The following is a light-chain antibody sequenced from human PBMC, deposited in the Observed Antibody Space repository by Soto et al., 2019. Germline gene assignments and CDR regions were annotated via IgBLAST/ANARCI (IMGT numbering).Light chain of an antibody. Sequence: DIQMTQSPSTLSASVGDRVTITCRASQSISYWLAWYQQRPGKAPRLLIYKASSLQSGVPSRFSGSGSGTEFTLTISNLQPDDFATYFCLQYNYYPLTFGGGTRWIS. CDR3: LQYNYYPLT. CDR1: QSISYW. V-gene: IGKV1-5*03. J-gene: IGKJ4*01. CDR2: KAS.